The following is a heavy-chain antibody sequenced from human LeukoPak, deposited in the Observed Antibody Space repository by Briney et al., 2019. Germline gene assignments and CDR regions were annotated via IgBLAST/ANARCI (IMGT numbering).Heavy chain of an antibody. CDR3: ARIFYSSNIDY. CDR1: DDSITIYY. V-gene: IGHV4-59*12. CDR2: IDHTGIT. D-gene: IGHD6-19*01. J-gene: IGHJ4*02. Sequence: PSETLSLTCTVSDDSITIYYWTWIRQPPGKGLEWIGYIDHTGITNYNPSLNSRVTISRDTSKNHFSLELSSATAADTAVYYCARIFYSSNIDYWGQGTLVTVSS.